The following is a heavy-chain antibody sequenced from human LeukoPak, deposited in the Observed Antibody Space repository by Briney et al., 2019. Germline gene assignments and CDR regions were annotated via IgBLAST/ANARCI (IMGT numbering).Heavy chain of an antibody. CDR1: GFTFSSYW. CDR2: IKQDGSEK. CDR3: ARDWYSSGWYGGLYYYYGMDV. J-gene: IGHJ6*02. V-gene: IGHV3-7*05. Sequence: GGSLRLSCAASGFTFSSYWMSWVRQAPGKGLEWVSNIKQDGSEKYYVDSVRGRFTISRDNAKNSLYLQMNSLRAEDTAVYYCARDWYSSGWYGGLYYYYGMDVWGQGTTVTVSS. D-gene: IGHD6-19*01.